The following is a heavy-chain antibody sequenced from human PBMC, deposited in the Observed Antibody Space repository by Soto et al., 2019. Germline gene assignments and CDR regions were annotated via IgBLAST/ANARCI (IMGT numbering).Heavy chain of an antibody. J-gene: IGHJ4*02. CDR1: GTSFTSYG. CDR2: FVPMFSSS. CDR3: ARTGGTYDFDH. D-gene: IGHD1-1*01. Sequence: QVQLVQSGAEVRKPGSSVNVSCKASGTSFTSYGIHWVRQAPGQGLEWMGGFVPMFSSSNYAQKFQDRLTIVADESTNTAYMELSSLRAGDSAIYYCARTGGTYDFDHWGQGTLVNVSS. V-gene: IGHV1-69*12.